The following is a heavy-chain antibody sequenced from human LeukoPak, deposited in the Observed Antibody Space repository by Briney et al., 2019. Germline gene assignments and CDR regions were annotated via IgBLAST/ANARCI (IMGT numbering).Heavy chain of an antibody. CDR1: GYTLTAYY. D-gene: IGHD2-2*01. CDR3: ARAQRTVSGLGV. Sequence: GASVKVSCTASGYTLTAYYIHWVRQAPGQGLAWMGWMNPHSGGTNYAQNFRARVTITTDTSINTAYLDLTGLTSDDTALYYCARAQRTVSGLGVWGQGTTVTVSS. V-gene: IGHV1-2*02. CDR2: MNPHSGGT. J-gene: IGHJ6*02.